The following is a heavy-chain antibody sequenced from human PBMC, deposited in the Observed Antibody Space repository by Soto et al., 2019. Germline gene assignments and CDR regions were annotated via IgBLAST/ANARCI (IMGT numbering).Heavy chain of an antibody. D-gene: IGHD3-16*02. CDR1: GFTFSSYW. J-gene: IGHJ2*01. CDR3: AREDYVWGSYRKWYFDL. CDR2: IKQDGSEK. V-gene: IGHV3-7*01. Sequence: SCAAAGFTFSSYWMSWVLQAPGKGLEWVANIKQDGSEKYYVDSVKGRFTISRDNAKNSLYLQMNSLRAEDTAVYYCAREDYVWGSYRKWYFDLWGRGTLVTVSS.